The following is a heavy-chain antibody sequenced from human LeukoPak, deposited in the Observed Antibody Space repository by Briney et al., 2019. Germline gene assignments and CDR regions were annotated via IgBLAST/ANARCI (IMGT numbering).Heavy chain of an antibody. CDR3: AKVSSGWYDFPPYYFDY. D-gene: IGHD6-19*01. V-gene: IGHV3-23*01. J-gene: IGHJ4*02. CDR2: ISGSGGST. CDR1: GFTFSSNA. Sequence: GGSLRLTCAASGFTFSSNAMSWVRQAPGKGLEWVSAISGSGGSTYYADSVKGRFTISRDNSKNTLCLQMNSLRAEDTAVYYCAKVSSGWYDFPPYYFDYWGQGTLVTVSS.